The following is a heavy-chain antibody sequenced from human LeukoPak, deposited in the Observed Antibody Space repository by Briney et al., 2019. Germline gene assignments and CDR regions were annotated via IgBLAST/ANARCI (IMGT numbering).Heavy chain of an antibody. J-gene: IGHJ4*02. CDR3: ARDVNSYGFDY. CDR1: GVSISSGGYF. Sequence: SETLSLTRSVSGVSISSGGYFWIWLRQHPGKGVEWIGYIYYSGSTYYNPSLKSRVTISVDTSKNQISLKLSSVTAADTAVYYCARDVNSYGFDYWGQGTLVTVSS. D-gene: IGHD5-18*01. CDR2: IYYSGST. V-gene: IGHV4-31*03.